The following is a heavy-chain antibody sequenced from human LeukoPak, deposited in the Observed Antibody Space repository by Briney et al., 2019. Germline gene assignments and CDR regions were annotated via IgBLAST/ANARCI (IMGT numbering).Heavy chain of an antibody. D-gene: IGHD3-22*01. Sequence: ASVKVSCKASGYTFTSYDINWVRQATGQGLEWMGWMNPNSGNTDYAQKFQGRVTMTRNTSISTAYMELSSLRSEDTAVYYCARGSYYYDSSGSPQDDYWGQGTLVTVSS. CDR3: ARGSYYYDSSGSPQDDY. V-gene: IGHV1-8*01. CDR2: MNPNSGNT. CDR1: GYTFTSYD. J-gene: IGHJ4*02.